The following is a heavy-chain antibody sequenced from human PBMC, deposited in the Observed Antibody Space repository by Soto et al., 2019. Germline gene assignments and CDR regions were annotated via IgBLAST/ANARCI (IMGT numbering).Heavy chain of an antibody. V-gene: IGHV1-46*01. Sequence: ASVKVSCKASGYTFTSYYMHWVRQAPGQGLEWMGIINPSGGSTSYAQKFQGRVTMTTDTSTSTAYMELRSLRSDDTAVYYCARTGGYCSGGSCYPDLYYYYYMDVWGKGTTVTVSS. J-gene: IGHJ6*03. D-gene: IGHD2-15*01. CDR1: GYTFTSYY. CDR2: INPSGGST. CDR3: ARTGGYCSGGSCYPDLYYYYYMDV.